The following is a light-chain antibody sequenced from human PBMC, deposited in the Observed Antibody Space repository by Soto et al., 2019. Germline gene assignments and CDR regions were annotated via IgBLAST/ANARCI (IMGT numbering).Light chain of an antibody. J-gene: IGKJ1*01. CDR1: QDIATY. V-gene: IGKV1-33*01. CDR2: DAS. CDR3: QKYDSEPPGT. Sequence: DIQMTQSPSTLSASVGDRVTITCQASQDIATYLNWYQQKPGKAPNLLIYDASNLETGVPSRFSGSGSGTDFTLTISNLRPEDIATYYCQKYDSEPPGTFGQGTKVDI.